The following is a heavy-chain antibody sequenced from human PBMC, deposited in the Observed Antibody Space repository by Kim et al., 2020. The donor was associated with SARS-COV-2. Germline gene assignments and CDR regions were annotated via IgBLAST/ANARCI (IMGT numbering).Heavy chain of an antibody. Sequence: GGSLRLSCAASGFTFSSYGMHWVRQAPGKGLEWVAVIWYDGSNKYYADSVKGRFTISRDNSKNTLYLQMNSLRAEDTAVYYCARTYIAVAGTPPDYWGQGTLVTVSS. CDR3: ARTYIAVAGTPPDY. V-gene: IGHV3-33*01. J-gene: IGHJ4*02. CDR1: GFTFSSYG. D-gene: IGHD6-19*01. CDR2: IWYDGSNK.